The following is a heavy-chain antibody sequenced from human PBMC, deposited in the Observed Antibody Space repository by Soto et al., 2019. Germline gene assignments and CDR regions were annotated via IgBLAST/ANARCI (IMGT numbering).Heavy chain of an antibody. CDR1: GGSISSGDYS. J-gene: IGHJ4*02. CDR2: INNSGST. V-gene: IGHV4-61*08. Sequence: SETLSLTCTVSGGSISSGDYSWSWVRQSPGKGLEWIGDINNSGSTNYNPSLKSRVAISVDTSKNQFSLRLSSVTAADTAVYYCARTYYYDSSGYGYWGQGTLVTVSS. D-gene: IGHD3-22*01. CDR3: ARTYYYDSSGYGY.